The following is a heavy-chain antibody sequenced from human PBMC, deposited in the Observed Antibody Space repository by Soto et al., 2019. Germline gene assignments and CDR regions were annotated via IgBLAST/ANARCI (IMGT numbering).Heavy chain of an antibody. Sequence: SETLSLTCTVSGGSISSYYWSWIRQPPGKGLEWIGYIYYSGSTNYNPSLKSQVTISVDTSKNQFSLKLSSVTAADTAVYYCARLNYDFWSGYFPHDAFDIWGQGTMVTVSS. V-gene: IGHV4-59*08. CDR1: GGSISSYY. CDR2: IYYSGST. CDR3: ARLNYDFWSGYFPHDAFDI. J-gene: IGHJ3*02. D-gene: IGHD3-3*01.